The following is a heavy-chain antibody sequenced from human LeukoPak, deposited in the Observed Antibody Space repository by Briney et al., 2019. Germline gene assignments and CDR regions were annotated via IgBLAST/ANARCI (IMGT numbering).Heavy chain of an antibody. D-gene: IGHD3-10*01. CDR1: GYTFTGYY. V-gene: IGHV1-2*02. CDR2: INPNSGGT. J-gene: IGHJ4*02. CDR3: ARRHGSGIDY. Sequence: ASVKVSCKASGYTFTGYYMHWLRQAPGQGLEGMGWINPNSGGTNYAQKFQGRVTMTRDTSISTAYMELSSLRSEDTAVYYCARRHGSGIDYWGQGTLVTVSS.